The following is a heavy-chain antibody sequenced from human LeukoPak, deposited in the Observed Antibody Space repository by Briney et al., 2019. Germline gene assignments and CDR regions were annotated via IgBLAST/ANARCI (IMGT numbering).Heavy chain of an antibody. J-gene: IGHJ4*02. V-gene: IGHV4-39*01. CDR1: GGSISSSSYY. CDR3: ARKKYSSSWWGY. CDR2: IYYSGST. D-gene: IGHD6-13*01. Sequence: PSETLSLTCTVSGGSISSSSYYWGWIRQPPGKGLEWIGSIYYSGSTYYNPSLKSRVTISVDTSKNQFSLKLSSVTAADTAVYYCARKKYSSSWWGYWGQGTLVTVSS.